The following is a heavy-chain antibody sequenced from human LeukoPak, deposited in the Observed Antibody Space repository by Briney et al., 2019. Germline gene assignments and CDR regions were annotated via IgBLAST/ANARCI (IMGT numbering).Heavy chain of an antibody. J-gene: IGHJ6*02. V-gene: IGHV1-18*01. CDR2: ISAYNGNT. CDR1: GYTFTSYG. CDR3: ARGYPDYSNDPGEMDV. Sequence: ASVKVSCKASGYTFTSYGISWVRQAPGQGLEWMGWISAYNGNTNYAQKLQGRVTMTTDTSTSTAYMGLSSLRSEDTAVYYCARGYPDYSNDPGEMDVWGQGTTVTVSS. D-gene: IGHD4-11*01.